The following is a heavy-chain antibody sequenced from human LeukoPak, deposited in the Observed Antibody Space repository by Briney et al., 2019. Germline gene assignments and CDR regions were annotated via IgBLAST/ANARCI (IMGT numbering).Heavy chain of an antibody. J-gene: IGHJ3*02. V-gene: IGHV3-43*01. Sequence: PGGSLRLSCAASGFTFDDYTMHWVRQAPGKGLEWVSLISWDGGSTYYADSVKGRFTISRDNSKNSLYLQMNSLRTEDTALYYCAKDRRNDGAFDIWGQGTMVTVSS. CDR1: GFTFDDYT. CDR2: ISWDGGST. D-gene: IGHD1-1*01. CDR3: AKDRRNDGAFDI.